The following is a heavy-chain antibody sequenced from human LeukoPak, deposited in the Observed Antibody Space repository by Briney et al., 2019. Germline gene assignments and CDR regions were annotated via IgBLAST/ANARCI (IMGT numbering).Heavy chain of an antibody. CDR2: ISYDGSNK. J-gene: IGHJ3*02. Sequence: GGSLRLSCAASGFTFSSYGMHWVRQAPGEGLEWVAVISYDGSNKYYADSVKGRFTISRDNFKNTLYLQMNSLRAEDAAVYYCAKDRVVVVLDAFDIWGQGTMVTVSS. V-gene: IGHV3-30*18. CDR3: AKDRVVVVLDAFDI. CDR1: GFTFSSYG. D-gene: IGHD3-22*01.